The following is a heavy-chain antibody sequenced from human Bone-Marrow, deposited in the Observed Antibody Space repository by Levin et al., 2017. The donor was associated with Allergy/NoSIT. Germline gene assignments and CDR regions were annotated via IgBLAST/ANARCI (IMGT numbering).Heavy chain of an antibody. D-gene: IGHD1-1*01. Sequence: GESLKISCAASGFTFSSYAMSWVRQAPGKGLEWVSAISGSGGSTYYADSVKGRFTISRDNSKNTLYLQMNSLRAEDTAVYYCAKDTGYEDSFFDYWGQGTLVTVSS. CDR3: AKDTGYEDSFFDY. V-gene: IGHV3-23*01. CDR2: ISGSGGST. J-gene: IGHJ4*02. CDR1: GFTFSSYA.